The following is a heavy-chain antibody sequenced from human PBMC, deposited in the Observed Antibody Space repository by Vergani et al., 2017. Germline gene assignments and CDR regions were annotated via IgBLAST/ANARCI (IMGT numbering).Heavy chain of an antibody. CDR1: GFSLSNARMG. V-gene: IGHV2-26*01. Sequence: QVTLKESGPVLVKPTETLTLTCTVSGFSLSNARMGVSWIRQPPGKALEWLAHIFSSDEKSYSTSLKSRLTISKDTSKSQVVLTMTNMDPVDTATYYCAQIYDFWSGYHMYYFDYWGQGTLVTVSS. D-gene: IGHD3-3*01. J-gene: IGHJ4*02. CDR2: IFSSDEK. CDR3: AQIYDFWSGYHMYYFDY.